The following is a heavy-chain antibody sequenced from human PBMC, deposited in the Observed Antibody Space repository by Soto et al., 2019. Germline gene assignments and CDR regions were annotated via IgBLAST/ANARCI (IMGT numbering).Heavy chain of an antibody. CDR2: IYYSGST. D-gene: IGHD3-22*01. Sequence: QVQLQESGPGLVKPSQTLSLTCTVSGASISSGDYYWSWIRQPPGKGLEWIGYIYYSGSTYYNPSLRSRVTFSVDTSKNQFSLKLSSVTAADTAVYYCATPLEGSYDSSVFQHWGQGTLLTVSS. CDR3: ATPLEGSYDSSVFQH. V-gene: IGHV4-30-4*01. J-gene: IGHJ1*01. CDR1: GASISSGDYY.